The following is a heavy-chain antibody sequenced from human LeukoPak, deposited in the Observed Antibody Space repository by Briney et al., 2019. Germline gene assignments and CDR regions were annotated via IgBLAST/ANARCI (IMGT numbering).Heavy chain of an antibody. CDR3: ARGPSGHRSDFDY. CDR2: MNPSSGNT. V-gene: IGHV1-8*02. CDR1: GYTFSNYD. D-gene: IGHD1-1*01. J-gene: IGHJ4*02. Sequence: ASVKVSCKASGYTFSNYDINWVRQATGQGLEWMAWMNPSSGNTAYAQKFQGRATLTRDTSIDTAYMELSSLRSEDTAVYYCARGPSGHRSDFDYWGQGTLVTVSS.